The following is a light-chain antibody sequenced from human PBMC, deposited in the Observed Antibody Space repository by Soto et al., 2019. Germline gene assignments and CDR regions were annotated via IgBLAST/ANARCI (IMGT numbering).Light chain of an antibody. J-gene: IGLJ1*01. V-gene: IGLV1-44*01. CDR3: AACDDSLHGYV. CDR1: SSNIGSNT. CDR2: SNN. Sequence: QAVVTQPPSASGTPGKRVTISCSGRSSNIGSNTVNWYQQVPGTAPKLLIYSNNQRPSGVPDRFSGSKSRTSASLAIRGLQSEDEVDYYCAACDDSLHGYVLATGTKLTVL.